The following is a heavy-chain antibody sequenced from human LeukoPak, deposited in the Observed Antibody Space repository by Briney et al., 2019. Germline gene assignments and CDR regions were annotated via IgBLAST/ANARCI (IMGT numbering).Heavy chain of an antibody. CDR1: GFTFSSYE. V-gene: IGHV3-48*03. CDR2: ISGSGTTI. CDR3: ARVRYGSDTTCYGGWFDP. D-gene: IGHD2-15*01. Sequence: GGSLTLACAASGFTFSSYEMNCVRQAPGKGLEWVAYISGSGTTINYAYSVKSRFTSSRDNAKNSLYLQMNRLRVEDTAVYYCARVRYGSDTTCYGGWFDPWGQGTLVTVSS. J-gene: IGHJ5*02.